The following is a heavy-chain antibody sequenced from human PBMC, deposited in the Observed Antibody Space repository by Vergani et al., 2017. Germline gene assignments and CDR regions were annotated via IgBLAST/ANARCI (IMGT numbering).Heavy chain of an antibody. CDR2: LSTTGGA. J-gene: IGHJ4*02. CDR1: GVSVTDYN. CDR3: ASSPYYYDSSGLFDY. D-gene: IGHD3-22*01. Sequence: QLHLQESGPGLVKPSETLSLTCHVFGVSVTDYNCNWIRQAPGKGLEWIGSLSTTGGATHASHNPSLKSRVSISVDTSKSQFSLRLTSVTAADTAVYYCASSPYYYDSSGLFDYWGQGTLVTVSS. V-gene: IGHV4-4*09.